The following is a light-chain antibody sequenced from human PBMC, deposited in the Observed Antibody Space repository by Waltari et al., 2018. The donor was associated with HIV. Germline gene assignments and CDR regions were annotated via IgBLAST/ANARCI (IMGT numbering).Light chain of an antibody. CDR1: QSLVYSDGNTY. CDR3: MQATQFPWT. V-gene: IGKV2-24*01. J-gene: IGKJ1*01. Sequence: DIVMTQTPLSSPVTLGQPASISCRSSQSLVYSDGNTYLSWLQQRPGQPPRLLMYKISNRFSGVPDRFSGSGAGTDFTLKISRVEAEDVGVYYCMQATQFPWTFGQGTKVEIK. CDR2: KIS.